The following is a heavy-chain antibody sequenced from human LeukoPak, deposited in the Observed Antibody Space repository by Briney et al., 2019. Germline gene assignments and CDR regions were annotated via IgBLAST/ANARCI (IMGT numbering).Heavy chain of an antibody. CDR1: GGSISSSSYY. J-gene: IGHJ4*02. Sequence: SETLSLTCTVSGGSISSSSYYWGWIRQPPGKGLEWIGSIYYSGSTYYNPSLKSRVTISVDTSKNQFSLKLSSVTAADTAVYYCARFNYGSGSYTFDYWGQGTLVTVSS. D-gene: IGHD3-10*01. CDR3: ARFNYGSGSYTFDY. CDR2: IYYSGST. V-gene: IGHV4-39*07.